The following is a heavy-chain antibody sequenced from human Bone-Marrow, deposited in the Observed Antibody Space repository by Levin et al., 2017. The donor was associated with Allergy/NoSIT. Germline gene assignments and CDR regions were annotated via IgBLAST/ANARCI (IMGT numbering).Heavy chain of an antibody. CDR1: GGSISSGGYY. V-gene: IGHV4-31*03. CDR2: IYYSGST. Sequence: SQTLSLTCTVSGGSISSGGYYWSWIRQHPGKGLEWIGYIYYSGSTYYNPSLKSRVTISVDTSKNQFSLKLSSVTAADTAVYYCARDRNSNLDYWGQGTLVTVSS. D-gene: IGHD4-11*01. CDR3: ARDRNSNLDY. J-gene: IGHJ4*02.